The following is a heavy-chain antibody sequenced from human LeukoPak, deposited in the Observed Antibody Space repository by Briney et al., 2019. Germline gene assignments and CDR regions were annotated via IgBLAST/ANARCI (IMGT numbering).Heavy chain of an antibody. CDR3: ARGLRGYSYGYVYYFDY. V-gene: IGHV4-59*12. CDR2: IYYSGST. CDR1: GGSISSYY. J-gene: IGHJ4*02. Sequence: SETLSLTCTVSGGSISSYYWSWIRQPPGKGLEWIGYIYYSGSTNYNPSLKSRVTISVDTSKNQFSLKLSSVTAADTAVYYCARGLRGYSYGYVYYFDYWGQGTLVTVSS. D-gene: IGHD5-18*01.